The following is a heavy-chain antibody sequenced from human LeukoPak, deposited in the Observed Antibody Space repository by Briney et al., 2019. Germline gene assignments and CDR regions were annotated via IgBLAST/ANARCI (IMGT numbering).Heavy chain of an antibody. V-gene: IGHV3-30*18. Sequence: GRSRRLSCEASGFTFSSYGMHWVRRAPGKGLEWMTVISHDGSNEYYVDSVKGRFTISRDNSKSTLYLQMNSLRVEDTAVYYCAKEGYYGSGSFPDSWGQGTLVTVSS. J-gene: IGHJ4*02. CDR3: AKEGYYGSGSFPDS. CDR2: ISHDGSNE. CDR1: GFTFSSYG. D-gene: IGHD3-10*01.